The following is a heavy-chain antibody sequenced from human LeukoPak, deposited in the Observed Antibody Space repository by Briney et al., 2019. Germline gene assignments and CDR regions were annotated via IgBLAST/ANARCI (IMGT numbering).Heavy chain of an antibody. V-gene: IGHV1-2*06. D-gene: IGHD4-17*01. Sequence: GASVKVSCKASGYTFTSYGISWVRQAPGQGLEWMGRINPNSGGTDYAQKFQGRVTMTRDTSISTAYLEFSSLRSDDTAVYYCARDWSMTTLDYWGQGTLVTVSS. CDR1: GYTFTSYG. CDR3: ARDWSMTTLDY. CDR2: INPNSGGT. J-gene: IGHJ4*02.